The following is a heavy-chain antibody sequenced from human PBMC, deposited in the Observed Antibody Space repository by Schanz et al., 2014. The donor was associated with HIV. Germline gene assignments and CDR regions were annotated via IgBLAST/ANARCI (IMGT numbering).Heavy chain of an antibody. Sequence: EVHLVESGGDLVQPGGSLRLSCAASGFTFSSYSMNWVRQAPGKGLEWIAHISLSSGTKYNADSVKGRFTISRDNAKASVYLQMNSLRDEDTAVYYCASGRFDTVIWWGDAFLIWGRGTMVTVSS. CDR3: ASGRFDTVIWWGDAFLI. D-gene: IGHD5-18*01. V-gene: IGHV3-48*02. J-gene: IGHJ3*02. CDR1: GFTFSSYS. CDR2: ISLSSGTK.